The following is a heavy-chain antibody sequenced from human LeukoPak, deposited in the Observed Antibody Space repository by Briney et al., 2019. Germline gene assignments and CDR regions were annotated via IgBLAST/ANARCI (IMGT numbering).Heavy chain of an antibody. V-gene: IGHV4-59*08. Sequence: SETLSLTCTVSGGSISSYYWSWIRQPPGKGLEWIGYIYYSGSTNYNPSLKSRVTISVDTSKNQFSLKLSSVTAADTAVYYCAXTXXXXVXGXISRFDPWGQGTLV. CDR1: GGSISSYY. CDR2: IYYSGST. CDR3: AXTXXXXVXGXISRFDP. J-gene: IGHJ5*02. D-gene: IGHD3-10*01.